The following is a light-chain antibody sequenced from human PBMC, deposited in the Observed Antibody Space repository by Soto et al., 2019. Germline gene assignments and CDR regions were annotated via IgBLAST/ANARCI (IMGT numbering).Light chain of an antibody. CDR3: GTWDSSLSAEV. CDR2: ENN. J-gene: IGLJ1*01. V-gene: IGLV1-51*02. Sequence: QSVLTQPPSVSAAPGQKVTISCSGSSSNIGNNYVSWYQQLPGTAPKPLIYENNKRPSGIPDRFSGSESGTSATLGITGLQTGDEADYYCGTWDSSLSAEVFGTGTKLTVL. CDR1: SSNIGNNY.